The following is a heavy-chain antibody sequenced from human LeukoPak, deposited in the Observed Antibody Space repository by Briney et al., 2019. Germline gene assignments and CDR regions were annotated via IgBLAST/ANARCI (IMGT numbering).Heavy chain of an antibody. CDR3: AKDAPDHYYEIAPFDY. Sequence: GGSLRLSCAASGFTFSSYAMSWVRQAPGKGLEWVSAISGSGGSTYYTDSVKGRFTISRDNYKNTLYLQMNSLRAEATAVYYCAKDAPDHYYEIAPFDYWGQGTLVTVSS. J-gene: IGHJ4*02. D-gene: IGHD3-22*01. CDR2: ISGSGGST. V-gene: IGHV3-23*01. CDR1: GFTFSSYA.